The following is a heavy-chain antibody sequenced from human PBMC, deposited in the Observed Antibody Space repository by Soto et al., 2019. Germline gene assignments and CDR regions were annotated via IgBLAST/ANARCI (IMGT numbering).Heavy chain of an antibody. Sequence: GESLKISCAASGFTFSIYSMNWVRQAPGKGLEWVSSISSSSSYIYYADSVKGRFTISRDNAKNSLYLQMNSLRAEDTAVYYCARGKAPHLDYWGQGTLVTVSS. CDR1: GFTFSIYS. CDR2: ISSSSSYI. CDR3: ARGKAPHLDY. V-gene: IGHV3-21*01. J-gene: IGHJ4*02.